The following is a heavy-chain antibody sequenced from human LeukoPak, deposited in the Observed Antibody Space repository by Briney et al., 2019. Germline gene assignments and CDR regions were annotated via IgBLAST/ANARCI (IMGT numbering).Heavy chain of an antibody. J-gene: IGHJ6*03. CDR2: IYHTGST. Sequence: MTSQTLSLTCTVPGGSISSGGYYWSWIRQPPGKGLEWIGYIYHTGSTYYNPSLKSRVTISVDRSKNQFSLKLSSVTAADTAVYYCARQYYGSGSSYDYYYYYMDVWGKGTTVTVSS. CDR1: GGSISSGGYY. V-gene: IGHV4-30-2*01. CDR3: ARQYYGSGSSYDYYYYYMDV. D-gene: IGHD3-10*01.